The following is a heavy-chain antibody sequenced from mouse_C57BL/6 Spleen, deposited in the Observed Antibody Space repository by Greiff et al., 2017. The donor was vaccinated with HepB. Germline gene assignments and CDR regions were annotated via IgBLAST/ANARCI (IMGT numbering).Heavy chain of an antibody. CDR1: GYTFTSYW. CDR3: ARDGLLGPPY. Sequence: QVQLQQSGAELAKPGASVKLSCKASGYTFTSYWMHWVKQRPGQGLEWIGYINPSSCYNKYNQKFKDKATLTADKSTSTAYMQLSSLTYEDSAVYCCARDGLLGPPYWGTGTTVTVSS. J-gene: IGHJ1*03. D-gene: IGHD2-10*01. V-gene: IGHV1-7*01. CDR2: INPSSCYN.